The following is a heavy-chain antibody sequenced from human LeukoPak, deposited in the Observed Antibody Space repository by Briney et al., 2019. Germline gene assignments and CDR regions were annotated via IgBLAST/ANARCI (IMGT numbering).Heavy chain of an antibody. V-gene: IGHV3-7*04. J-gene: IGHJ4*02. Sequence: GGSLRLSCAASGFTFSSYWMSWVRQAPGKGLEWVANIKHDGSDKYYVDSVKGRFTISRDNAENSLYLQMNSLRAEDTAMYYCARSQSLGYWGPGTLVTVSS. CDR2: IKHDGSDK. CDR1: GFTFSSYW. CDR3: ARSQSLGY.